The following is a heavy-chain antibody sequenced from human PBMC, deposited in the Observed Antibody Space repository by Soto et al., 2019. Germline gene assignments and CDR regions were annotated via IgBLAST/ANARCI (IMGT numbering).Heavy chain of an antibody. CDR3: TTGGLGT. D-gene: IGHD1-1*01. J-gene: IGHJ3*01. Sequence: EVQLVESGGGLVKPGGSLRLSCAASGFTFRNAWMSWVRQAPGKGLEWVGRIKSETNGGTTDYTAPVKGRFTISRDDSRNTLYLQMNSLKTDDTAVYYCTTGGLGTWGQGTMVSVSS. V-gene: IGHV3-15*01. CDR2: IKSETNGGTT. CDR1: GFTFRNAW.